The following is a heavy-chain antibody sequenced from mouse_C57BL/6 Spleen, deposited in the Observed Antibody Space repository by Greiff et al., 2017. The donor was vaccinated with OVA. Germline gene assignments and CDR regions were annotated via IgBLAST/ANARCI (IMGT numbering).Heavy chain of an antibody. Sequence: VQLKQSGPELVKPGASVKMSCKASGYTFTDYNMHWVKQSHGKSLEWIGNINPNNGGNSSNQKFKGKATLTVNKSSSPAYMELRSLTSDYSAVYYCARYGYYGIAYWGQGTLVTVSA. CDR2: INPNNGGN. D-gene: IGHD1-1*01. J-gene: IGHJ3*01. V-gene: IGHV1-22*01. CDR3: ARYGYYGIAY. CDR1: GYTFTDYN.